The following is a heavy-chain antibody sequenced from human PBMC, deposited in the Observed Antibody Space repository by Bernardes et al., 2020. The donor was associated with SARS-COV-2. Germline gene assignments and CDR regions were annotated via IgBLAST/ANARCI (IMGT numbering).Heavy chain of an antibody. CDR2: MNPNSGNT. D-gene: IGHD1-1*01. CDR1: GYTFTSYD. V-gene: IGHV1-8*01. Sequence: ASVKVSCKASGYTFTSYDINWVRQATGQGLEWMGWMNPNSGNTGYAQKFQGRVTMTRNTSISTAYMELSSLRSEDTAVYYCARHSATNWNDFIYYYYYYGMDVWGQGTTVTVSS. J-gene: IGHJ6*02. CDR3: ARHSATNWNDFIYYYYYYGMDV.